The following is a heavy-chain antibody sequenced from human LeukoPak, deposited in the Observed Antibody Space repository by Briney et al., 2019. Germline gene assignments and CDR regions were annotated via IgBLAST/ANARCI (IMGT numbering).Heavy chain of an antibody. V-gene: IGHV5-51*01. J-gene: IGHJ3*02. CDR2: IYPGDSDT. CDR3: ARPQTYYYDSSGYPLDAFDI. D-gene: IGHD3-22*01. CDR1: GSRFTSYW. Sequence: GGSLQISCKGSGSRFTSYWIGWGRQVPGKGLEWMGIIYPGDSDTRYSPSFQGQVTISADKSISTAYLQWSSLKASDTAMYYCARPQTYYYDSSGYPLDAFDIWGQGTMVTVSS.